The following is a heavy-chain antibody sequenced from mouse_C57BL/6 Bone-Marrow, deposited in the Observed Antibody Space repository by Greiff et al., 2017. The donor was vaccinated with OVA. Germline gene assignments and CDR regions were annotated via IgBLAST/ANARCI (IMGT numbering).Heavy chain of an antibody. D-gene: IGHD1-1*01. Sequence: DVKLQESGAELVKPGASVKLSCTASGFNIKDYYMHWVKQRPEQGLEWIGRIDPEDGETKYAPKFQGKATITADTSSNTAYLQRSSLTSEDTAVDYCARWDYGSSFDYWGQGTTLTVSS. J-gene: IGHJ2*01. CDR2: IDPEDGET. CDR3: ARWDYGSSFDY. CDR1: GFNIKDYY. V-gene: IGHV14-2*01.